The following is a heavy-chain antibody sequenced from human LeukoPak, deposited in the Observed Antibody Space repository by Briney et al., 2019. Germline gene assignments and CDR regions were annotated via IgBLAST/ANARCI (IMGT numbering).Heavy chain of an antibody. J-gene: IGHJ4*02. D-gene: IGHD6-13*01. CDR1: GGSISSNNYY. Sequence: SETLSLTCTVSGGSISSNNYYWGWIRQPPGKGLEWIGEIYHSGSTNYNPSLKSRVTISVDKSKNQFSLKLSSVTAADTAVYYCARGEVGAAAGSFFDYWGQGTLVTVSS. CDR3: ARGEVGAAAGSFFDY. CDR2: IYHSGST. V-gene: IGHV4-39*07.